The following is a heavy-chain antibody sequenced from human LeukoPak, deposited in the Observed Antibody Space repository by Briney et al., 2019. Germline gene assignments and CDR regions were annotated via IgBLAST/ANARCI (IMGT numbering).Heavy chain of an antibody. CDR3: AKDQGFSAYDFFF. CDR2: ISGSGGST. V-gene: IGHV3-23*01. Sequence: GGSLRLSCAASGFTFSSYGMHWVRQAPGKGLEWVPPISGSGGSTYYADSVKGRFTISRDNSKNTLYLEMNSLRAEDTAVYYCAKDQGFSAYDFFFWGQGTLVTVSS. CDR1: GFTFSSYG. J-gene: IGHJ4*02. D-gene: IGHD5-12*01.